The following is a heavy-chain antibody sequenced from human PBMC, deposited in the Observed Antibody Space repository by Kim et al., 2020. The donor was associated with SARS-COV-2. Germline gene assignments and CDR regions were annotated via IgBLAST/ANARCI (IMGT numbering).Heavy chain of an antibody. J-gene: IGHJ6*02. Sequence: SETLSLTCTVSGGSISSYYWSWIRQPPGKGQEWIGYIYYSGSTNYNPSLKSRVTISVDTSKNQFSLKLSSVTAADTAVYYCAREGSSYYYGMDVWGQGTTVTVSS. CDR2: IYYSGST. CDR3: AREGSSYYYGMDV. D-gene: IGHD3-10*01. V-gene: IGHV4-59*01. CDR1: GGSISSYY.